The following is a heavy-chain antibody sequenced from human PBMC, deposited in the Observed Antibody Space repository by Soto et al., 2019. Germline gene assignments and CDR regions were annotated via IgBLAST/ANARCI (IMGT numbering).Heavy chain of an antibody. D-gene: IGHD3-16*01. J-gene: IGHJ3*02. CDR3: AIIMTHSDSFDI. V-gene: IGHV1-2*04. Sequence: GASVKVSCKASGGTFSSYAISWVRQAPGQGLEWVGSINSNSGATTYAQKFQDSVAMTRDTSVSTAYMDLNRLTSDDTAIYYCAIIMTHSDSFDIWGQGTMVTVSS. CDR1: GGTFSSYA. CDR2: INSNSGAT.